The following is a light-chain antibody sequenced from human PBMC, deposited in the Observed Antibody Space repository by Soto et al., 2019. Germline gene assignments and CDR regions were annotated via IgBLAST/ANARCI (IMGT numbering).Light chain of an antibody. Sequence: QSVLAQPRSVSGSPGQSVTISCTGTSSDVGGYKFVSWYQQHSGKAPKLMIYDVSQRPSGVPDRFPGSTSGNTASLTISGLQAEDEAEYYCCSYVGSYVFGTGTKVTVL. CDR2: DVS. CDR3: CSYVGSYV. V-gene: IGLV2-11*01. CDR1: SSDVGGYKF. J-gene: IGLJ1*01.